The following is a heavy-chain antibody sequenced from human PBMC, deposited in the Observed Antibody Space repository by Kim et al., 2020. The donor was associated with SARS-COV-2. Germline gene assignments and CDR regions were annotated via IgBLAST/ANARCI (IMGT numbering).Heavy chain of an antibody. J-gene: IGHJ6*02. CDR2: T. CDR3: ARDTAAAMDV. Sequence: TTYAPSVKGRFIVSRDDSKNSLFLQMNSLQSEDTAVYFCARDTAAAMDVWGQGTTVTVSS. D-gene: IGHD6-25*01. V-gene: IGHV3-72*01.